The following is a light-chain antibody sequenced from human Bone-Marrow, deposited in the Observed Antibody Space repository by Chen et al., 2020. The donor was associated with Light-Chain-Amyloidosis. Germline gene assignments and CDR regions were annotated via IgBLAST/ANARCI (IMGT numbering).Light chain of an antibody. CDR1: NIGSTS. CDR2: DVS. Sequence: SYVLTQPSSVSVAPGQTATIACGGNNIGSTSVHWSQQTPGQAPLLVVYDVSDRPAGIPERLSGSNSGITATLTISRVEAGDEAAYYCQVWDRSSDRPVFGGGTKLTVL. J-gene: IGLJ3*02. V-gene: IGLV3-21*02. CDR3: QVWDRSSDRPV.